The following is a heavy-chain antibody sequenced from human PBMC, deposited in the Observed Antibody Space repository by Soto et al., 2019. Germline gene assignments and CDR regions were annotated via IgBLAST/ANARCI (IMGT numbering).Heavy chain of an antibody. CDR1: GYTFTSYY. J-gene: IGHJ5*02. V-gene: IGHV1-46*03. CDR3: AGEGLLWFGELHAFDP. D-gene: IGHD3-10*01. CDR2: INPSGGST. Sequence: QVQLVQSGAEVKKPGASVKVSCKASGYTFTSYYMHWVRQAPGQGLEWMGIINPSGGSTSYAQKFQGRVTMTRDTSTGTVYMELSSLRSEDTAVYYCAGEGLLWFGELHAFDPWGQGTLVTVSS.